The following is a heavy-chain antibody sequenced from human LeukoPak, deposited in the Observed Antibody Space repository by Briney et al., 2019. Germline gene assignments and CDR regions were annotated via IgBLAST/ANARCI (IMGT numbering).Heavy chain of an antibody. D-gene: IGHD6-13*01. Sequence: PSETLSLTCAVYGGSFSGYYWSWVRQAPGKGLEWVSSISSSSSYIYYADSVKGRFTISRDNAKNSLYLQMNSLRTEDTALYYCAKDISSSWPHFDYWGQGTLVTVSS. CDR2: ISSSSSYI. V-gene: IGHV3-21*04. CDR3: AKDISSSWPHFDY. CDR1: GGSFSGYY. J-gene: IGHJ4*02.